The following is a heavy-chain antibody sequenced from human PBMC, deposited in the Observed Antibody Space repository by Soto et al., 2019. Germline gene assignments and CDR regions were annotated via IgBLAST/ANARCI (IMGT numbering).Heavy chain of an antibody. CDR2: IHDSGRS. Sequence: QVQLQESGPGLVKPSETLSLTCTVSSDSITNYYWSWIRQSPGKGLEWIGYIHDSGRSNYNPSLKSRVKISVDTSKKQFSLQLTSVAAADTAVYYCARVGGTRGWYWGQGTLVTVSS. CDR1: SDSITNYY. J-gene: IGHJ4*02. CDR3: ARVGGTRGWY. D-gene: IGHD2-15*01. V-gene: IGHV4-59*01.